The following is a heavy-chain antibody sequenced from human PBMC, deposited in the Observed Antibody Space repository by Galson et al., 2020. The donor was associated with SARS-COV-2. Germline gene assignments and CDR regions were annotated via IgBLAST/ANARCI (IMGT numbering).Heavy chain of an antibody. V-gene: IGHV4-39*07. J-gene: IGHJ4*02. Sequence: SETLSLTCTVSGGYISDSTYKWAWIRQPPGNGLEWLGSIHYSSSTYYNPSPTSRVTISVATSRNQFSLQLSSVTAADTAIYYCARETYYDRSGYFRYWGQGALVTVSS. D-gene: IGHD3-22*01. CDR2: IHYSSST. CDR3: ARETYYDRSGYFRY. CDR1: GGYISDSTYK.